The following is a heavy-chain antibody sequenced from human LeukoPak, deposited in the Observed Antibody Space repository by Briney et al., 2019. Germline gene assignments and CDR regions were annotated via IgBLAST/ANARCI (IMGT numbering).Heavy chain of an antibody. CDR1: GYTFTGYY. D-gene: IGHD3-22*01. J-gene: IGHJ4*02. CDR3: ARGTGRLLLPFGY. Sequence: ASVKVSCQASGYTFTGYYMHWVRQAPGQGLEWMGWINPNSGGTNYAQKFQVRVTMTRDTSISTDYMELSRLRSDDTAVYYCARGTGRLLLPFGYWGQGTLVTVSS. V-gene: IGHV1-2*02. CDR2: INPNSGGT.